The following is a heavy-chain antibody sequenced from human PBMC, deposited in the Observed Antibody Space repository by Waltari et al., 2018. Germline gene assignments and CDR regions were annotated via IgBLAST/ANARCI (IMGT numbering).Heavy chain of an antibody. CDR2: ISWNSGSI. CDR3: AKATWFGELRY. Sequence: EVQLVESGGGLVQPGRSLRLSCAASGFTFDDYAMHWVRQAPGKGLEWVSGISWNSGSIGYADSVKGRFTISRDNAKNSLYLQMNSLRAEDTALYYCAKATWFGELRYWGQGTLVTVSS. D-gene: IGHD3-10*01. J-gene: IGHJ4*02. V-gene: IGHV3-9*01. CDR1: GFTFDDYA.